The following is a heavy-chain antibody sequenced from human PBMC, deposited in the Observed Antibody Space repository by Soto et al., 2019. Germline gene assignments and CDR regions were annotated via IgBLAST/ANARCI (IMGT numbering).Heavy chain of an antibody. V-gene: IGHV4-31*03. CDR1: GASTGSGGYY. J-gene: IGHJ4*02. CDR3: ARADYGDRGLAFDS. Sequence: QAQLQESGPGLVKTSQTLSLTCTVSGASTGSGGYYWSWIRQHPGKGLEWIGYIYYTGSTYYSPSLKSRASISVDTSKNEFSLKLDSVTAADTAVYYCARADYGDRGLAFDSWGQGTLVTVSS. CDR2: IYYTGST. D-gene: IGHD4-17*01.